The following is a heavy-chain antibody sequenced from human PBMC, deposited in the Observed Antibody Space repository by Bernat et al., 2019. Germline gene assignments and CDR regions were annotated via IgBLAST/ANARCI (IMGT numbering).Heavy chain of an antibody. J-gene: IGHJ4*02. CDR3: AKDGSSGWYGLDY. Sequence: EVQLLESGGGLVQPGGSLRLSCAASGFTFSSYAMSWVRQAPGKGLEWVPAISGSGGSTYYADSVKGRFTISRDNSKNTLYLQMNSLRAEDTAVYYCAKDGSSGWYGLDYWGQGTLVTVSS. V-gene: IGHV3-23*01. D-gene: IGHD6-19*01. CDR1: GFTFSSYA. CDR2: ISGSGGST.